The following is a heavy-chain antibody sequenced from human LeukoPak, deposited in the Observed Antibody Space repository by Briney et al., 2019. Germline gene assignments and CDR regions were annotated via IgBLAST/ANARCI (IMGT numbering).Heavy chain of an antibody. CDR2: IYTSGST. V-gene: IGHV4-61*02. Sequence: SETLSLTCAVSGYSISSGYYWSWIRQPAGKGLEWIGRIYTSGSTNYNPSLKSRVTISVDTSKNQFSLKLSSVPAADTAVYYCARGLWPSYAFDIWGQGTMVTVSS. CDR1: GYSISSGYY. D-gene: IGHD2-21*01. CDR3: ARGLWPSYAFDI. J-gene: IGHJ3*02.